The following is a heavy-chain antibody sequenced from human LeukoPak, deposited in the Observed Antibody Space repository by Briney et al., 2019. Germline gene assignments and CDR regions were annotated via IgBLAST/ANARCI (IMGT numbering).Heavy chain of an antibody. CDR1: GGTFSSYA. J-gene: IGHJ6*02. CDR3: ASLERGFGEKKYYYHYGMDV. CDR2: IIPIFGTA. V-gene: IGHV1-69*13. D-gene: IGHD3-10*01. Sequence: SVKVSCKASGGTFSSYAISWVRQAPGQGLEWMGGIIPIFGTANYAQKFQGRVTITADESTSTAYMELSSLRSEDTAVYYCASLERGFGEKKYYYHYGMDVWGQGTTVTVSS.